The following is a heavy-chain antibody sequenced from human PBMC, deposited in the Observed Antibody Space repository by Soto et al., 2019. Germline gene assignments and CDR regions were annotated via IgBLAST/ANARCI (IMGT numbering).Heavy chain of an antibody. V-gene: IGHV4-30-4*01. CDR2: ISHSGSP. Sequence: TLSLTCTVSGGSGSSAAYYWSWIRQPPGKGLEWIGYISHSGSPDYNPSLKSRFTISVDTSKNQFSLKVSSVTVADTAVYYCARDGPGYDSGPIEYWGKGIMFTVSS. CDR3: ARDGPGYDSGPIEY. CDR1: GGSGSSAAYY. D-gene: IGHD3-10*01. J-gene: IGHJ4*02.